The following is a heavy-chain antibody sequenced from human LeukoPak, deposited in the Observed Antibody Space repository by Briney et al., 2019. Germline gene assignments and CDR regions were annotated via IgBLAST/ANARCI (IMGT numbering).Heavy chain of an antibody. CDR1: GYTFTSYG. V-gene: IGHV1-2*02. CDR2: INPNSGGT. D-gene: IGHD3-9*01. Sequence: ASVKVSCKASGYTFTSYGISWVRQAPGQGLEWMGWINPNSGGTNYAQKFQGRVTMTRDTSVSTAYMDLSSLRSDDTAVYYCARGPRYFDWLLPDYWGQGTLVTVSS. CDR3: ARGPRYFDWLLPDY. J-gene: IGHJ4*02.